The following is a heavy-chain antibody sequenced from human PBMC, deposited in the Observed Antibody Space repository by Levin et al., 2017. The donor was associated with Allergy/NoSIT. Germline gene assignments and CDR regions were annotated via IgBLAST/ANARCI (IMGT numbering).Heavy chain of an antibody. V-gene: IGHV3-53*01. CDR3: ASDHTESGWYFDL. CDR1: GFTVSSNY. CDR2: IYPGGST. J-gene: IGHJ2*01. D-gene: IGHD3-10*01. Sequence: GESLKISCAASGFTVSSNYMSWVRQAPGKGLEWVSLIYPGGSTYYADSVKGRFTISRDNSKNTLYLQMNSLRAEDTAVYYCASDHTESGWYFDLWGRGTLVTVSS.